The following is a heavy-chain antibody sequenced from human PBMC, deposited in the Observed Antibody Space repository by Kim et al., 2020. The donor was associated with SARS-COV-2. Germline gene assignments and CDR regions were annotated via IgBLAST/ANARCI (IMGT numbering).Heavy chain of an antibody. J-gene: IGHJ6*02. D-gene: IGHD6-13*01. Sequence: VKGRFTISRENAKNSLYLQMNSLRAGDTAVYYCARSHSSSRPRYYYGMDVWGQGTTVTVSS. CDR3: ARSHSSSRPRYYYGMDV. V-gene: IGHV3-13*01.